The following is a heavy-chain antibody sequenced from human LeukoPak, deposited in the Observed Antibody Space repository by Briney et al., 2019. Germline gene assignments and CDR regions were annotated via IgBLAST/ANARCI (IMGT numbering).Heavy chain of an antibody. CDR2: ISKTGGST. CDR3: AKDWTTVVTPKVYYFGS. J-gene: IGHJ4*02. D-gene: IGHD4-23*01. CDR1: GFSFNNYA. Sequence: GGSLTLPCAASGFSFNNYAMSWVRQAPGKGLEWVSAISKTGGSTYYADSVQGRFTISRDNSKNTLSLQMDSLRVEDTALYYCAKDWTTVVTPKVYYFGSWGPVAPVTFSS. V-gene: IGHV3-23*01.